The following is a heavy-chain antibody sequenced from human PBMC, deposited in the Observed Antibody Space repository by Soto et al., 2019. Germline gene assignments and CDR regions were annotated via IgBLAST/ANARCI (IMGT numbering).Heavy chain of an antibody. CDR3: ARTTDSYSGYDLGY. CDR2: ISYDGSNK. V-gene: IGHV3-30-3*01. J-gene: IGHJ4*02. CDR1: GFTFSSYA. D-gene: IGHD5-12*01. Sequence: GGSLRLSCAASGFTFSSYAMHWVRQAPGKGLEWVAVISYDGSNKYYADSVKGRFTISRDNSKNTLYLQMNSLRAEDTAVYYCARTTDSYSGYDLGYWGQGTLVTVSS.